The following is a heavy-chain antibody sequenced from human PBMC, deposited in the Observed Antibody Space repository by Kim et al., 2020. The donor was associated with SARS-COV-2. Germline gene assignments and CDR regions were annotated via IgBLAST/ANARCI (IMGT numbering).Heavy chain of an antibody. CDR3: ARLISDSSSWYDFDF. V-gene: IGHV1-69*04. D-gene: IGHD6-13*01. J-gene: IGHJ4*02. CDR1: GGTFSNYA. CDR2: IIPILGIA. Sequence: SVKVSCKASGGTFSNYAISWVRQAPGQGLEWMGRIIPILGIANYAPKFQGRVTITADKSTSTAYMELSSLRSEDTAVYYCARLISDSSSWYDFDFWGQGTLVTVS.